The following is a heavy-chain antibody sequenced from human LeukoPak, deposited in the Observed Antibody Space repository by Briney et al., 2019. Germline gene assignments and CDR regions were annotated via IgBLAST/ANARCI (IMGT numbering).Heavy chain of an antibody. Sequence: GGSLRLSCAASGFTFSNAWMSWVRQAPGKGLVWVGRIKSKTDGGTTDYAAPVKGRFTISRDDSKNTLYLQMNSLKTEDTALYYCITFSMIVVVISDWGRGTLVTVSS. CDR2: IKSKTDGGTT. CDR3: ITFSMIVVVISD. D-gene: IGHD3-22*01. J-gene: IGHJ4*02. V-gene: IGHV3-15*01. CDR1: GFTFSNAW.